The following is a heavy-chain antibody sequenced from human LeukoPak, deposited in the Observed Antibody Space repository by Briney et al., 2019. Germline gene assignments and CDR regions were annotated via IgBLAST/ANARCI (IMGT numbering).Heavy chain of an antibody. CDR1: GYTFTSYD. V-gene: IGHV1-8*01. CDR2: MNPNSGNT. CDR3: AGIRGLYGMDV. Sequence: GASVTVSCKASGYTFTSYDINWVRQAPGQGLEWMGWMNPNSGNTGYAQKFQGRVTMTRNTSISTAYMELSSLRSEDTAVYYCAGIRGLYGMDVWGQGTTVTVSS. J-gene: IGHJ6*02. D-gene: IGHD3-10*01.